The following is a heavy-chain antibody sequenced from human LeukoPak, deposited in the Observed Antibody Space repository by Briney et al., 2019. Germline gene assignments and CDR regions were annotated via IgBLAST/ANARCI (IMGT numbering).Heavy chain of an antibody. CDR1: GFTFSSYA. CDR2: ISYDGSNK. Sequence: TGGSLRLSCAASGFTFSSYAMHWVRQAPGKGLEWVAVISYDGSNKYYADSVKGRFTISRDNSKNTLYLQMNSLRAEDTAVYYCAREGLIVGATGLGYWGQGTLVTVSS. V-gene: IGHV3-30-3*01. J-gene: IGHJ4*02. D-gene: IGHD1-26*01. CDR3: AREGLIVGATGLGY.